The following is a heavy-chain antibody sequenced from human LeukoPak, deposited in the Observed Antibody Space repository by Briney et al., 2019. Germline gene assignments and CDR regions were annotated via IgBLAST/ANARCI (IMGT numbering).Heavy chain of an antibody. V-gene: IGHV4-59*01. Sequence: SVTLSLTCTVSGGSISSYYWSWIRQPPGKGLEWIGYIYYSGSTNYNPSLKSRVTISVDTSKNQFSLNLSSVTAADTAVYYCARDKDYFDSGGAFDIWGQGTMVTVSS. D-gene: IGHD3-22*01. J-gene: IGHJ3*02. CDR1: GGSISSYY. CDR2: IYYSGST. CDR3: ARDKDYFDSGGAFDI.